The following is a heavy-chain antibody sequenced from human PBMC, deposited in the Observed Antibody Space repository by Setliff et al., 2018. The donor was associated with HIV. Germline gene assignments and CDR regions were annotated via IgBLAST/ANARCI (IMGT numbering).Heavy chain of an antibody. CDR2: IYTTGST. CDR3: ARGRGSSSSWPIDY. J-gene: IGHJ4*02. CDR1: GDSISNYY. V-gene: IGHV4-4*09. D-gene: IGHD6-13*01. Sequence: PSETLSLTCTVSGDSISNYYWSWVRQPPGKGLEWIGYIYTTGSTNYNPSLKSRVTMSVDTSKNQFSLKLSSLTAADTAVYYCARGRGSSSSWPIDYWGQGTLVTVSS.